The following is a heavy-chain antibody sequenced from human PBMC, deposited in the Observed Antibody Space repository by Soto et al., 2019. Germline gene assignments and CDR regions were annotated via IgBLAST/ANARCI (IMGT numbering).Heavy chain of an antibody. J-gene: IGHJ4*02. V-gene: IGHV6-1*01. CDR2: TYYRSKWHN. CDR3: AKQTSDSTWYGGIDY. Sequence: PSQTLSLTCAISGDSVSSNTAAWNWIRQSPSRGLEWLGRTYYRSKWHNDYEVSVKSRIIINPDTSKNHVSLQLNSVTPEDTGINYCAKQTSDSTWYGGIDYWGQGTMVTVSS. D-gene: IGHD6-13*01. CDR1: GDSVSSNTAA.